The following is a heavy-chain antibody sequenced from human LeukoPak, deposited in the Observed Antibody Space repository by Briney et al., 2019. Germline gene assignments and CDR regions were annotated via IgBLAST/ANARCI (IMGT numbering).Heavy chain of an antibody. CDR3: AKRVWFGESEYYFDY. V-gene: IGHV3-23*01. D-gene: IGHD3-10*01. CDR1: GFTFSSYA. CDR2: ISGSGGST. Sequence: GASLRLSCAASGFTFSSYAMSWVRQAPGKGLEWVSAISGSGGSTYYADSVKGRFTISRDNSKNTLYLQMNSLRAEDTAVYYCAKRVWFGESEYYFDYWGQGTLVTVSS. J-gene: IGHJ4*02.